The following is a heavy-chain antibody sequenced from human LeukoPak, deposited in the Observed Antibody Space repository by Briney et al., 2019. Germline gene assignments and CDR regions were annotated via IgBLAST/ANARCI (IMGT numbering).Heavy chain of an antibody. CDR2: IYYSGST. CDR3: ARVHHSGYDLYFDY. V-gene: IGHV4-59*01. J-gene: IGHJ4*02. D-gene: IGHD5-12*01. Sequence: PSETLSLTCTVSGGSISSYYWSWIRQPPGKGLEWIGYIYYSGSTNYNPSLKSRVTISVDTSKNQFSLKLSSVTAADTAVYYCARVHHSGYDLYFDYWGQGTLVTVSS. CDR1: GGSISSYY.